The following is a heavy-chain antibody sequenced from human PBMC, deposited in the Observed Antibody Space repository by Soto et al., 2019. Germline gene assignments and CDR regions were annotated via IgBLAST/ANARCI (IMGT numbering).Heavy chain of an antibody. D-gene: IGHD2-15*01. V-gene: IGHV1-46*01. CDR1: GYTFSSYY. CDR3: ARGLVVVVAATFFHPRY. J-gene: IGHJ4*02. CDR2: INPSGGST. Sequence: GGSGKGSRKGAGYTFSSYYMHWVGQAPGQRLEWMGIINPSGGSTSYAQKFQGRVTMTRDTSTSTVYMELSSLRSEDTAVYYCARGLVVVVAATFFHPRYWGQGTLVTVSS.